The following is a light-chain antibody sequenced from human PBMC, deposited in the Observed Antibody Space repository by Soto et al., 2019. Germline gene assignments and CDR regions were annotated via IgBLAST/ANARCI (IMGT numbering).Light chain of an antibody. CDR2: GAS. V-gene: IGKV3-20*01. CDR1: HSVSGTY. Sequence: EIVLTQSPATLSLSPGERATLSCSASHSVSGTYLAWYQQRPGQAPRLLIYGASSRATGTSDRFSGSGSGTDFTLTISRLEPEDFAVYYCQQFGSSLPWTFGQGTKVDNK. CDR3: QQFGSSLPWT. J-gene: IGKJ1*01.